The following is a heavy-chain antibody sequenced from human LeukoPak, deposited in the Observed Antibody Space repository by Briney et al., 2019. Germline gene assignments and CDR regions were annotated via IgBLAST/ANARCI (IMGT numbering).Heavy chain of an antibody. V-gene: IGHV3-21*01. D-gene: IGHD6-13*01. J-gene: IGHJ4*02. Sequence: GGSLRLSCAASGFTFRSYTMNWVRQAPGKGLEWISSITSTSSYIYYADSVKGRFTISRDNAKSSLYLHMNSLRAEDTAVYYCASSRPIDYWGQGTLVTVSS. CDR2: ITSTSSYI. CDR3: ASSRPIDY. CDR1: GFTFRSYT.